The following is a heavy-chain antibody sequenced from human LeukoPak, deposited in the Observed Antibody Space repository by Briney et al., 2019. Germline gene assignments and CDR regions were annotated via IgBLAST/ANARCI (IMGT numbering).Heavy chain of an antibody. V-gene: IGHV1-69-2*01. CDR3: ATGFDTAMVQSVDY. Sequence: ASVKISCKVSGYTFTDYYMHWVQRAPGNGLEWMGLVDPEDGETIYAEKFQGRVTISADTSTDTAYMDLSSLRSEDTAVYYCATGFDTAMVQSVDYWGQGTLVTVSS. J-gene: IGHJ4*02. CDR1: GYTFTDYY. D-gene: IGHD5-18*01. CDR2: VDPEDGET.